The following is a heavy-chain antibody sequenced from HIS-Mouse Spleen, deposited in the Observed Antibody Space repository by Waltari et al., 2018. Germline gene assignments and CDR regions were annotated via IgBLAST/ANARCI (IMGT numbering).Heavy chain of an antibody. D-gene: IGHD6-13*01. V-gene: IGHV4-39*07. CDR1: GGSISSSSYY. CDR2: SYYSGST. CDR3: AREIPYSSSWYDWYFDL. J-gene: IGHJ2*01. Sequence: QLQLQESGPGLVKPSETLSLTCTVPGGSISSSSYYGGWIRQPPGKGLDWIGSSYYSGSTYYNPSLKSRVTISVDTSKNQFSLKLSSVTAADTAVYYCAREIPYSSSWYDWYFDLWGRGTLVTVSS.